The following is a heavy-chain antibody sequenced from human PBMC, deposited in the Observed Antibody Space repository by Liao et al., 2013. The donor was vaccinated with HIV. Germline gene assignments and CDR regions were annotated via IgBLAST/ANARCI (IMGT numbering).Heavy chain of an antibody. CDR2: TKAGGDT. V-gene: IGHV4-61*05. J-gene: IGHJ6*03. Sequence: QLQLQESGPGLVKPSETLSLTCTVSGGSISSSSYYWGWIRQPPGKGLEWIGRTKAGGDTNYNPSLKSRISFSLDRSTNQFSLRLNSVTAADTALYYCARHRKETTWSHYYHYFDTDVWGTGTAVTVSS. CDR1: GGSISSSSYY. D-gene: IGHD1-14*01. CDR3: ARHRKETTWSHYYHYFDTDV.